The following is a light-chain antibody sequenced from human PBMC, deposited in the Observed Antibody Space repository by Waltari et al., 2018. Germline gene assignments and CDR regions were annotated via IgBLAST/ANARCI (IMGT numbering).Light chain of an antibody. J-gene: IGKJ1*01. CDR3: QQYNNWLRWT. CDR2: GAS. Sequence: EIVMTQSPATLSVSPGERAPLSCRASQSVSSNLAWYQQKPGQAPRLLIYGASTRATGIPARFSGSGSGTEFTLTISSLQSEDFAVYYCQQYNNWLRWTFGQGTKVEIK. CDR1: QSVSSN. V-gene: IGKV3-15*01.